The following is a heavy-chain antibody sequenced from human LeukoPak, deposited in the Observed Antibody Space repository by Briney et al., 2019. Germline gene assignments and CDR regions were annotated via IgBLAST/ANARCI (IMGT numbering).Heavy chain of an antibody. V-gene: IGHV4-59*01. Sequence: PSETLSLTCTVSGGSISSYYWSWIRQPPGKGLEWIGYIYYSGSTNDNPSLESRATISVDTSKNQFSLKLSSVTAADTAVYYCARGTSWFDPWGQGTLVTVSS. CDR2: IYYSGST. CDR1: GGSISSYY. CDR3: ARGTSWFDP. J-gene: IGHJ5*02. D-gene: IGHD1/OR15-1a*01.